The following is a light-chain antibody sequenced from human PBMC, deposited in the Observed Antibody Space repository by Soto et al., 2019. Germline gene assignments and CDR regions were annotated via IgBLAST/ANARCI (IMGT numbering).Light chain of an antibody. CDR1: SSNIGAGYD. CDR3: QSYDSSLRDYV. Sequence: QSVLTQPPSVSGAPGQRVTISCTGSSSNIGAGYDVHWYQQLPGTAPKLLIYGNNNRPSGVPDRFSVSKSGTSASLAITGLQSEGVADNHCQSYDSSLRDYVFGTGTKATVL. CDR2: GNN. J-gene: IGLJ1*01. V-gene: IGLV1-40*01.